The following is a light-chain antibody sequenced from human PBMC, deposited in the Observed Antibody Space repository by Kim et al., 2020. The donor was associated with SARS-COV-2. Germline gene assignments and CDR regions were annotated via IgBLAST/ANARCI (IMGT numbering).Light chain of an antibody. Sequence: DIQMTQSPSSVSASVGDRVTITCRASQDISTWLAWYQQRPGKVPKLLIYAASSLQSGVPSRFSGSGSGTDSTLTISSLQPEDFATYYCQQANNFPLTFGGGTKVDIK. CDR2: AAS. CDR1: QDISTW. J-gene: IGKJ4*01. CDR3: QQANNFPLT. V-gene: IGKV1-12*01.